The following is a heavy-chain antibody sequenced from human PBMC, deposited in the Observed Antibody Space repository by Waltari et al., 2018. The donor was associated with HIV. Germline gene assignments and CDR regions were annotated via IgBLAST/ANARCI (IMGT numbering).Heavy chain of an antibody. CDR3: ARDLNAIAVAGRGDY. J-gene: IGHJ4*02. CDR2: INHSGST. Sequence: QVQLQQWGAGLLKPSETLSLTCAVYGGSFSGSYWSWIRQPPGKGLEWIGEINHSGSTNYNPSLKSRVTISVDTPKNQFSLKLSSVTAADTAVYYCARDLNAIAVAGRGDYWGQGTLVTVSS. D-gene: IGHD6-19*01. CDR1: GGSFSGSY. V-gene: IGHV4-34*01.